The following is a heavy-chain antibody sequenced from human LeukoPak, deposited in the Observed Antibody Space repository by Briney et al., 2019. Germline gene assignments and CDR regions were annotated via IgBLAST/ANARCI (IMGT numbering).Heavy chain of an antibody. V-gene: IGHV5-51*01. CDR3: ARARGGDIVATIAPYYYYGMDV. CDR1: GYSFTSYW. D-gene: IGHD5-12*01. CDR2: IYPGDSDT. Sequence: GESLKISCKGSGYSFTSYWIGWVRQMPGKGLEWMGIIYPGDSDTRYSPSFQGQVTISADKSISTAYLQWSSLKASDTAMYYCARARGGDIVATIAPYYYYGMDVWGRGTTVTVSS. J-gene: IGHJ6*02.